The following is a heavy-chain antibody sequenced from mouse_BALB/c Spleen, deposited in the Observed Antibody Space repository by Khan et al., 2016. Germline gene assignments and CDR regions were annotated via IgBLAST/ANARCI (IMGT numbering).Heavy chain of an antibody. Sequence: VQLQQSGAELVRPGALVKLSCKASGFNIKDYYMHWVKQRPEQGLEWIGWIDPENGNTIYDPKFQGKASITADTSSNTAYLQLSSLTSEDTAVYYCARSTATYLDYWAQGTTLTVSS. V-gene: IGHV14-1*02. CDR3: ARSTATYLDY. CDR2: IDPENGNT. D-gene: IGHD1-2*01. CDR1: GFNIKDYY. J-gene: IGHJ2*01.